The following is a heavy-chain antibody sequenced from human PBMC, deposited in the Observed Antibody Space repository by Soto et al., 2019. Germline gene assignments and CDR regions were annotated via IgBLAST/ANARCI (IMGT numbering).Heavy chain of an antibody. CDR1: GFTFGDYA. V-gene: IGHV3-49*03. J-gene: IGHJ6*03. CDR3: TTGFLRGGWMVAYYYMDV. D-gene: IGHD3-10*01. CDR2: IKSKTDGGTT. Sequence: PGGSLRLSCTASGFTFGDYAMSWFRQAPGKGLEWVGFIKSKTDGGTTDYAAPVKGRFTISRDDSKNTLYLQMNSLKTEDTAVYYCTTGFLRGGWMVAYYYMDVWGKGTTVTVSS.